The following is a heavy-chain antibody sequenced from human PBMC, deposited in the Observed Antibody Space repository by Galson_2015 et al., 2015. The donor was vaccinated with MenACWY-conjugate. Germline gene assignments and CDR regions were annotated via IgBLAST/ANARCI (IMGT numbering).Heavy chain of an antibody. J-gene: IGHJ3*01. Sequence: SLRLSCAVSGFTVSSNYMGWVRQAPGQGLEWVSLIYSGGWTSYADSVKGRFTISRDDSKNTLYLQMNSLRAEDTAVYYCVRDQWRQWLVHGNEAFDLWGQGTKVPVSS. CDR2: IYSGGWT. V-gene: IGHV3-53*01. D-gene: IGHD6-19*01. CDR1: GFTVSSNY. CDR3: VRDQWRQWLVHGNEAFDL.